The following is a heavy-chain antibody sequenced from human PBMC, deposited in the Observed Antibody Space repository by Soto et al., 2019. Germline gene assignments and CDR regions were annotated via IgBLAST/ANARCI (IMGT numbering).Heavy chain of an antibody. CDR3: SPSLNY. CDR2: INQDGGEK. J-gene: IGHJ4*02. CDR1: GFTFSSSW. Sequence: GGSLRLSCAASGFTFSSSWMDWVRQAPGKGLEWVANINQDGGEKNYVDSVKGRFTISRDNTKNSLYLHMSSLTAEDSALYYCSPSLNYWGQGTLVTVSS. V-gene: IGHV3-7*01.